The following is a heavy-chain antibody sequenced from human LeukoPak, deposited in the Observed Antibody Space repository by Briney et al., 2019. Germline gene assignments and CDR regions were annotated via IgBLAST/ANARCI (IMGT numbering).Heavy chain of an antibody. D-gene: IGHD1-1*01. V-gene: IGHV3-15*01. CDR3: ATGTTGTPR. CDR2: IKGKADGETT. Sequence: GGSLRLSCAASGFTFDNAWMSRVRQAPGKGLEWVGRIKGKADGETTDYAAPVKGRFTTSRDDSKNTLYLQINSLNTEDTAVYYCATGTTGTPRWGQGALVTVSS. J-gene: IGHJ4*02. CDR1: GFTFDNAW.